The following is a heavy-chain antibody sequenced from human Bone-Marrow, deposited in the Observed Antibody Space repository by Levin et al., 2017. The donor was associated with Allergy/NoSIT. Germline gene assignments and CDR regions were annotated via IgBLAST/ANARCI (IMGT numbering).Heavy chain of an antibody. J-gene: IGHJ5*02. CDR3: ASLTTVTTEWFDP. V-gene: IGHV3-30*03. Sequence: PGGSLRLSCVVSGFTLSSYGIHWVRQAPGEGLEWVALTSEHGGKTYYADSVKGRFTISRDNSKNTVYLQMNSLRIEDTAVYYCASLTTVTTEWFDPWGQGTLVTVSS. CDR1: GFTLSSYG. CDR2: TSEHGGKT. D-gene: IGHD4-17*01.